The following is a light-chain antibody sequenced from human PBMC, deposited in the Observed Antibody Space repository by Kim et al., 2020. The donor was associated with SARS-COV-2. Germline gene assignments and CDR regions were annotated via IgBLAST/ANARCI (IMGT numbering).Light chain of an antibody. Sequence: ELTQPPSASASLGASVTLTCTLSSGYSNYKVDWYQQRPGKGPRFVMRVGTGGIVGSKGDGIPDRFSVLGSGLNRNLTIKNIQEEDESDYHCGADHGSGDNFLWVFGGGTQLTVL. J-gene: IGLJ3*02. CDR2: VGTGGIVG. V-gene: IGLV9-49*01. CDR1: SGYSNYK. CDR3: GADHGSGDNFLWV.